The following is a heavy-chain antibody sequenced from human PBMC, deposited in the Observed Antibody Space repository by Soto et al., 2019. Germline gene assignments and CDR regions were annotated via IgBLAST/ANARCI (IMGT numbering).Heavy chain of an antibody. Sequence: PGWSLRLSCAASEFTFSNSAMSWVRQAPGKGLEWASCISDSGGRTYYADSVKGRFTISRDNSKNTLYLQMNSLRAEDTAVYYCAKVCLWEAYCSSTSCYFGYWGQGTLVTVSS. CDR1: EFTFSNSA. CDR3: AKVCLWEAYCSSTSCYFGY. J-gene: IGHJ4*02. CDR2: ISDSGGRT. V-gene: IGHV3-23*01. D-gene: IGHD2-2*01.